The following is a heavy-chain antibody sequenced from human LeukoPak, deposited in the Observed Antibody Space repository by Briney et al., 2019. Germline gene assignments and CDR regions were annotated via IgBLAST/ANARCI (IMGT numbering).Heavy chain of an antibody. V-gene: IGHV4-38-2*02. D-gene: IGHD3-9*01. J-gene: IGHJ4*02. Sequence: RPSETLSLTCTVSGYSINSGYYCGWIRQPPGKGLEWSGSIYHSGSTYYNPSLKSRVTISVDTSKKQFSLKLSSVTAADTAVYYCASRLTGYKPVDYWGQGTLVTVSS. CDR3: ASRLTGYKPVDY. CDR1: GYSINSGYY. CDR2: IYHSGST.